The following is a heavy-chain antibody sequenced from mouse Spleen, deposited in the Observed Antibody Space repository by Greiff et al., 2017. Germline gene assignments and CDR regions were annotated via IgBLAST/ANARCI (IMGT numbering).Heavy chain of an antibody. CDR1: GYSFTGYY. CDR3: ARELDWYFDV. Sequence: EVQLQQSGPELVKPGASVKISCKASGYSFTGYYMNWVKQSPEKSLEWIGEINPSTGGTTYNQKFKAKATLTVDKSSSTAYMQLKSLTSEDSAVYYCARELDWYFDVWGTGTTVTVSS. D-gene: IGHD4-1*01. CDR2: INPSTGGT. J-gene: IGHJ1*03. V-gene: IGHV1-42*01.